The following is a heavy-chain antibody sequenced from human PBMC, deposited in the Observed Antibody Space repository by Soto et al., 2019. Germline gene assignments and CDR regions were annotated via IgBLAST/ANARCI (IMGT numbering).Heavy chain of an antibody. Sequence: QVQLVQSGAEVKRPGSSVKVSCKASGDTFNFYSINWVRQAPGVGLEWVGRVNPILSMSNYAQRCQGRVTMTADKSTSTAYMELRSLRSEDTAIYYCASSYGSGYRAFDYWGQGALLTVSS. CDR1: GDTFNFYS. CDR2: VNPILSMS. J-gene: IGHJ4*02. V-gene: IGHV1-69*02. CDR3: ASSYGSGYRAFDY. D-gene: IGHD3-10*01.